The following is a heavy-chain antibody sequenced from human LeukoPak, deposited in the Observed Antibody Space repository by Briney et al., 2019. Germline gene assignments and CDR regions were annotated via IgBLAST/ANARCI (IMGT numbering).Heavy chain of an antibody. CDR1: GYTFTSYG. J-gene: IGHJ4*02. D-gene: IGHD2-2*01. Sequence: ASVKVSCKASGYTFTSYGISWVRQAPGQGLEWMGWISAYNGNTNYAQKLQGRVTMTTDTSTSTAYMELRSLRSDDTAVYYCARAQAYRSSTSRYWGDYFDYWGQGTLVTVSS. CDR2: ISAYNGNT. V-gene: IGHV1-18*01. CDR3: ARAQAYRSSTSRYWGDYFDY.